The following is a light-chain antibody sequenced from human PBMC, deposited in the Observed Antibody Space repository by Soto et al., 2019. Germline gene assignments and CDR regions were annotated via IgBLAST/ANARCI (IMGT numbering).Light chain of an antibody. Sequence: DIVMTQSPDSLAVSLGERATIKCKSSQTVLSSSNNRSYLVWYQQKSGQPPKLLIYWSSTRASGVPDRFTGSGSGTDFTLTISNIQAEDVGIYHCHQHYDLPTFGQGTRLEL. V-gene: IGKV4-1*01. CDR3: HQHYDLPT. J-gene: IGKJ5*01. CDR1: QTVLSSSNNRSY. CDR2: WSS.